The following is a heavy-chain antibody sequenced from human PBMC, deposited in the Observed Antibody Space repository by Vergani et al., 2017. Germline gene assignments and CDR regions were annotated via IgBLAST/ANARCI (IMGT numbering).Heavy chain of an antibody. J-gene: IGHJ4*02. D-gene: IGHD1-26*01. CDR1: GYTFTSYG. V-gene: IGHV1-18*04. CDR2: ISAYNGNT. Sequence: QVQLVQSGAEVKKPGASVKVSCKASGYTFTSYGISWVRQAPGQGLEWMGWISAYNGNTNYAQKLQGRVTITADESTSTAYMELSSLRSEDTAVYYCASDTPEKWELLLDYWGQGTLVTVSS. CDR3: ASDTPEKWELLLDY.